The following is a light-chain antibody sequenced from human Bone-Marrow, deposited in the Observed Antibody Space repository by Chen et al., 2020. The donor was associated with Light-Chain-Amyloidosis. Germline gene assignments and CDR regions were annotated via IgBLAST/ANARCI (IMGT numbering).Light chain of an antibody. CDR3: QVWDRSSDRPV. CDR2: DDS. CDR1: NIGSTS. V-gene: IGLV3-21*02. Sequence: SYVLTQPSSVSVAPGQTAPIACGGNNIGSTSVHWYQQTPGQAPLLVVYDDSDRPSGIPERLPGSNSGNTATLTISRVEAGDEADYYCQVWDRSSDRPVFGGGTKLTVL. J-gene: IGLJ3*02.